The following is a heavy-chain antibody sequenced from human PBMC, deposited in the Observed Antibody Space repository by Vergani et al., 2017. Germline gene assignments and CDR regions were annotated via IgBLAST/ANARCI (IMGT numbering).Heavy chain of an antibody. V-gene: IGHV3-23*01. CDR2: LSGSGGST. CDR3: ATPEYSSTPRGRFDP. Sequence: EVQLLESGGGLVQPGGSLRLSCAASGFPFSSYAMSWVRPAPGKGLEWVSALSGSGGSTYYADSVKGRFTISRDNSKNTLYLQMNSLRAEDTAVYYCATPEYSSTPRGRFDPWGQGTLVTVSS. CDR1: GFPFSSYA. D-gene: IGHD6-6*01. J-gene: IGHJ5*02.